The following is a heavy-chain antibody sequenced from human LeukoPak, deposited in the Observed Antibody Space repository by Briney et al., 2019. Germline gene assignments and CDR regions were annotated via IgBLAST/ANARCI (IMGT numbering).Heavy chain of an antibody. V-gene: IGHV3-30-3*01. CDR2: ISYDGSNK. CDR1: GFTFSSYA. D-gene: IGHD2-2*01. J-gene: IGHJ5*02. CDR3: ASLGGIVVVPAAIWDWFDP. Sequence: GRSLRLSCAASGFTFSSYAMHWVRQAPGKGLEWVAVISYDGSNKYYADSVRGRFTISRDNSKNTLYPQMNSLRAEDTAVYYCASLGGIVVVPAAIWDWFDPWGQGTLVTVSS.